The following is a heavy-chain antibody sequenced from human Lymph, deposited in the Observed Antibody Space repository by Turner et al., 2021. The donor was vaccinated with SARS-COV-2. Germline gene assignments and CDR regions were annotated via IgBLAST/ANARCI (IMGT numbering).Heavy chain of an antibody. Sequence: VQLLEPGCGLVQPGRASRVPCTTYAFTCSPQAMGWGRQGSGEGLEWVGGIRVSRGSSDEARFVKGRSSISRENCRKALFLKINRLITEGTGVYYCAEDLVSGIAALGGMDVWGQGTTVTVSS. CDR3: AEDLVSGIAALGGMDV. CDR2: IRVSRGSS. J-gene: IGHJ6*02. V-gene: IGHV3-23*01. CDR1: AFTCSPQA. D-gene: IGHD2-21*01.